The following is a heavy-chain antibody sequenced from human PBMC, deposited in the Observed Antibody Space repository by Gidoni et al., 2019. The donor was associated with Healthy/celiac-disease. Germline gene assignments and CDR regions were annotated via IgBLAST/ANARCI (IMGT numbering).Heavy chain of an antibody. D-gene: IGHD3-16*01. CDR2: ISGNSGTI. Sequence: VQLVESGGALVQPGRSLRLSCAASGFTFDDYAMHWVRQAPGKGLEWVSSISGNSGTIGYADSVKGRVTISRDNAKNSLFLQMNSLRPEDTALYYCAKDDDLDSWGQGTLVTVSS. J-gene: IGHJ4*02. CDR1: GFTFDDYA. CDR3: AKDDDLDS. V-gene: IGHV3-9*01.